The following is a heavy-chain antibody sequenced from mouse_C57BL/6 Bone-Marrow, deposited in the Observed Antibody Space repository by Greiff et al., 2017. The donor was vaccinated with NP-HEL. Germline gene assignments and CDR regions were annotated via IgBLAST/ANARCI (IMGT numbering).Heavy chain of an antibody. CDR3: ASGHPSYAMDY. CDR2: INPYNGGT. CDR1: GYTFTDYY. J-gene: IGHJ4*01. D-gene: IGHD3-1*01. Sequence: EVQLQQSGPVLVKPGASVRMSCKASGYTFTDYYMNWVKQSPGKSLEWIGVINPYNGGTSYNQKFKGKATLTVDKSSSTAYMELNSLTSEDAAVYYCASGHPSYAMDYWGQGTSVTVSS. V-gene: IGHV1-19*01.